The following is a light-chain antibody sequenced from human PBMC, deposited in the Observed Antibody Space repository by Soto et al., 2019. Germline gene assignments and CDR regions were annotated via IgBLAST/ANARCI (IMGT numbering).Light chain of an antibody. J-gene: IGKJ1*01. CDR1: QSVASSY. CDR2: SAS. V-gene: IGKV3-20*01. CDR3: QQYGSSPWT. Sequence: ENVLTQSPGTLSLSPGERVTLSCRASQSVASSYLAWYQQKPGQAPRLLIYSASSRATGIPDRFSGSGSGTDFTLTISRLEPEDFAVYYCQQYGSSPWTFGQGTKVDIK.